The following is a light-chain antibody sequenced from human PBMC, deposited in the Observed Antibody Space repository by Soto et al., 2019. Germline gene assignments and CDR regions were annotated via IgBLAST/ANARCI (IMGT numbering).Light chain of an antibody. CDR1: QGISSL. CDR2: TAS. J-gene: IGKJ4*01. Sequence: DIQMTQSPSSVSASVGDRVTITCRASQGISSLLAWYPQKPGKAPNLLIHTASSLQSGVPSRFSGTGSGTDFPLTISSLQPEDVATYYCPQSNSFSLTCGGGTKVEIK. CDR3: PQSNSFSLT. V-gene: IGKV1-12*01.